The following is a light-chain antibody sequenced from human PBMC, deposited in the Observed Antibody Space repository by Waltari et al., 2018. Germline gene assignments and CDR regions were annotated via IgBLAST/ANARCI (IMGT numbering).Light chain of an antibody. CDR3: QQYGSSSIT. Sequence: IVLTQSPRTLSLSPGERATLSCRASQSVSSSYLAWYQQKPGQAPSLLIYGASSRATGIPDRFSGSGSGTDFTLTISRLEPEDFAVYYCQQYGSSSITFGQGTRLEIK. V-gene: IGKV3-20*01. CDR2: GAS. J-gene: IGKJ5*01. CDR1: QSVSSSY.